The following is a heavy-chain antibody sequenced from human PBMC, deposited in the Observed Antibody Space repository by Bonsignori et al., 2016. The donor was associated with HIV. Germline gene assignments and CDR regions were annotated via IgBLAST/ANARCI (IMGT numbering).Heavy chain of an antibody. D-gene: IGHD5-18*01. Sequence: VRQAPGKGLEWVSSISSSSSYIYYADSVKGRFTISRDNAKNSLYLQMNSLRAEDTAVYYCARGGVGRGYSYGYDYWGQGTLVTVSS. CDR2: ISSSSSYI. CDR3: ARGGVGRGYSYGYDY. J-gene: IGHJ4*02. V-gene: IGHV3-21*01.